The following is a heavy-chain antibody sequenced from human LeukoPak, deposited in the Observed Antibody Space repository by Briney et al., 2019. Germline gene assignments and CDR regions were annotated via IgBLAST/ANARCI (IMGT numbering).Heavy chain of an antibody. V-gene: IGHV4-4*07. J-gene: IGHJ6*03. CDR1: GGSISSYY. CDR2: IYTSGST. Sequence: PSETLSLTCTVSGGSISSYYWSWIRQPAGKGLEWIGRIYTSGSTNYNPSLKSRVTMSVDTSKNQFSLKLSSVTAADTAVYYCAREGDGVLWFGESQNYYYYYMDVWGKGTTVTISS. CDR3: AREGDGVLWFGESQNYYYYYMDV. D-gene: IGHD3-10*01.